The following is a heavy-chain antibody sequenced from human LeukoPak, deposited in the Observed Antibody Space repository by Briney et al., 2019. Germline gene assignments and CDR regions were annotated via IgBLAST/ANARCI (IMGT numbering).Heavy chain of an antibody. Sequence: SGTLSLTCTVSGGSISSYYWSWIRQPPGKGLEWVGSLFHSGNTNYNPSLKSRVTISLDTSKNRVSLKLSSVTAADTAVYYCARGSSPFDYWGQGTLVTVSS. CDR3: ARGSSPFDY. V-gene: IGHV4-59*08. CDR1: GGSISSYY. J-gene: IGHJ4*02. CDR2: LFHSGNT.